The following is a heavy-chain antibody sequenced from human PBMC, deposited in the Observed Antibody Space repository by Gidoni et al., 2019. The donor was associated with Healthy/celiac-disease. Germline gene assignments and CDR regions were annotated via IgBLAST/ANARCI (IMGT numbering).Heavy chain of an antibody. D-gene: IGHD3-10*01. J-gene: IGHJ4*02. Sequence: EVQLVESGGGLVQPGGSLRLSCAASGFTVSSNYMSWVRQAPGQGLGWVSVIYSGGSTYYADSVKGRFTISRDNSKNTLYLQMNSLRAEDTAVYYCARDRKGRDTMVRGVIIPFDYWGQGTLVTVSS. CDR2: IYSGGST. V-gene: IGHV3-66*01. CDR3: ARDRKGRDTMVRGVIIPFDY. CDR1: GFTVSSNY.